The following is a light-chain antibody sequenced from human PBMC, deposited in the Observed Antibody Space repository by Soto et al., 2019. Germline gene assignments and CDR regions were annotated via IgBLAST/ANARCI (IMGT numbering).Light chain of an antibody. V-gene: IGKV1-8*01. CDR2: AAS. Sequence: AIRMTQSPSSFSASTGDRVTITCRASQGISSYLAWYQQKPGKAPKLMIYAASTLQRGVPSRFSGSGSGTDFTLTISSLQPEDFATYYCQQSYSSPRTFGQGTKVDIK. J-gene: IGKJ1*01. CDR3: QQSYSSPRT. CDR1: QGISSY.